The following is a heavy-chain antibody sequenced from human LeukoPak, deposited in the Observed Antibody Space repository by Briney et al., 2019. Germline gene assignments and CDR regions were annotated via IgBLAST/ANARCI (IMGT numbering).Heavy chain of an antibody. J-gene: IGHJ4*02. CDR3: ARDQLAVAGPPLDY. CDR1: GFTFSSYS. CDR2: ISSSSSYI. Sequence: PGGSLRLSCAASGFTFSSYSMNWVRQAPGKGLEWVSSISSSSSYIYYADSVKGRSTISRDNAKNSLYLQMNSLRAEDTAVYYCARDQLAVAGPPLDYWGQGTLVTVSS. V-gene: IGHV3-21*01. D-gene: IGHD6-19*01.